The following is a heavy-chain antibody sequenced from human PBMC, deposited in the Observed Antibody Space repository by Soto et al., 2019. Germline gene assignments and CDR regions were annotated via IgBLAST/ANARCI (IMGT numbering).Heavy chain of an antibody. Sequence: ASVKVSCKASGYTFTSYGISWVRQAPGQGLEWMGWISANNGNTNYAQKLQGRVTMTTDTSTSTAYMELRSLRSDDTATYYCARIHGPSGNYDLDYWGQGTLVTVSS. CDR2: ISANNGNT. D-gene: IGHD5-12*01. J-gene: IGHJ4*02. V-gene: IGHV1-18*01. CDR3: ARIHGPSGNYDLDY. CDR1: GYTFTSYG.